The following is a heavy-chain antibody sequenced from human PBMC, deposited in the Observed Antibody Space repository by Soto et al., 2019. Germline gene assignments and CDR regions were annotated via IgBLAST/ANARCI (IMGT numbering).Heavy chain of an antibody. D-gene: IGHD1-1*01. Sequence: EVQLVESGGGLVQPGGSLILSCAASGFTFSAYDMHWVRQPTGKGLEWVSAIGTLHDTYYPDSVKGRFTISREHAKNSLYLQMNSRTTGDTAFYYWARRGSCWNGGGGWFDTWGQGTLVTVSS. J-gene: IGHJ5*02. CDR2: IGTLHDT. CDR3: ARRGSCWNGGGGWFDT. CDR1: GFTFSAYD. V-gene: IGHV3-13*01.